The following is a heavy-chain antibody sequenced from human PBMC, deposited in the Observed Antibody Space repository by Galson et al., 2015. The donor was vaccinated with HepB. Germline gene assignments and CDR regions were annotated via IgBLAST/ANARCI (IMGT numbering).Heavy chain of an antibody. D-gene: IGHD1-26*01. CDR1: GGSIHDFK. CDR3: TRGKVGATAPDS. V-gene: IGHV4-4*07. CDR2: IFASGNT. Sequence: ETLSLTCSVSGGSIHDFKWSWIRQPAGRGLEWIGRIFASGNTDYNPSLQNRLTMSIDTSKKQFFLNLNSVTAADTAMYYCTRGKVGATAPDSWGQGTLVTVSS. J-gene: IGHJ5*02.